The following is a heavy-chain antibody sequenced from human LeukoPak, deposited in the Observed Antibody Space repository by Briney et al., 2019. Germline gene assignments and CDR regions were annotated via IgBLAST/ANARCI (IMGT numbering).Heavy chain of an antibody. CDR2: IYHNGNI. CDR1: GSSINSVYS. J-gene: IGHJ4*02. Sequence: PSETLSLTCTVFGSSINSVYSWGWIRQPPGKGLEWIGSIYHNGNIYYNSSLKSRVTISVHTSENQFSLKLSSVTAADTAVYYCASYKTYYGSSGNPFDYWGQGTLVTVSS. D-gene: IGHD3-22*01. V-gene: IGHV4-38-2*02. CDR3: ASYKTYYGSSGNPFDY.